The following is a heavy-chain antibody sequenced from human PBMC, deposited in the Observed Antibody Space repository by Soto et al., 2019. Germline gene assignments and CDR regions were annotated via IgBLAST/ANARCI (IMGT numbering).Heavy chain of an antibody. Sequence: QVQVVESGGNIVQPGTSLRLSCAASGFAFTNYGIHWVRQAPGKGLEWVAHISNDGSKKFYADSVKGRFTISRHNSENTVYLQMTSLRPDDTAVFYCSRDVAMPTGFGLGYWCQGTLVTVSS. D-gene: IGHD3-16*01. CDR2: ISNDGSKK. CDR3: SRDVAMPTGFGLGY. V-gene: IGHV3-30*03. J-gene: IGHJ4*02. CDR1: GFAFTNYG.